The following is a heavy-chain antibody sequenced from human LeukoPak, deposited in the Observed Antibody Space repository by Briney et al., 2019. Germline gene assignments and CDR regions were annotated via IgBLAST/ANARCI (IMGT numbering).Heavy chain of an antibody. CDR1: GYTFTAHY. CDR3: ARDPIVAAGYYYGMDV. Sequence: ASVKVSCKASGYTFTAHYMHWVRQAPGQGLECRGWINPNSVDTKSAQKFQGRVTMTRDTSISTAYMQLSRLRSDDTAVYYCARDPIVAAGYYYGMDVWGQGTTVTVSS. CDR2: INPNSVDT. V-gene: IGHV1-2*02. J-gene: IGHJ6*02. D-gene: IGHD6-13*01.